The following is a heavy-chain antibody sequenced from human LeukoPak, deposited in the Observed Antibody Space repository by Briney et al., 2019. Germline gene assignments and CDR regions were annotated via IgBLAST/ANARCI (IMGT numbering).Heavy chain of an antibody. V-gene: IGHV1-69*04. Sequence: ASVQVSCKASVGTFSSYEISGVRQPPGQGPEWMGRIIHMLGIKNSPHKFQDRITITADQYTPTAYMELSSLGSDDAAVYYCATAGSRITVGGVYYYFDFWGQGTLVTVPS. D-gene: IGHD3-16*01. CDR1: VGTFSSYE. J-gene: IGHJ4*02. CDR2: IIHMLGIK. CDR3: ATAGSRITVGGVYYYFDF.